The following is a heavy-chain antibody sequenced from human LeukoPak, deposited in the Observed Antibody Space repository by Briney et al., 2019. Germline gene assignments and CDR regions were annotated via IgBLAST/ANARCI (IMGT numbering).Heavy chain of an antibody. V-gene: IGHV4-59*01. CDR3: ARKVSSGWVFDF. CDR1: GDSISNYY. CDR2: IYHYEST. D-gene: IGHD6-19*01. J-gene: IGHJ4*02. Sequence: SETLSLTCTVSGDSISNYYWSWIRQPPGKGLEWIGYIYHYESTNRESTGYNPSLKSRVTMSVDTSKSQFFLKLSSVTAADTAVYYCARKVSSGWVFDFWGQGTLVTVSS.